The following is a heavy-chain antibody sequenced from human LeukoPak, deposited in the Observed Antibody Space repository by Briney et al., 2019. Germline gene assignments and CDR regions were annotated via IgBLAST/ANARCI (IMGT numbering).Heavy chain of an antibody. Sequence: GGSLRLSCAASGFTFSSYSMNWVRQAPGKGLEWVSYISRGSSTIHYADSVKGRFTISRDNAKSSLFLQMNSLRAEDTAVYYCARDLLRHGDFDYWGQGTLVTVSS. CDR2: ISRGSSTI. CDR3: ARDLLRHGDFDY. V-gene: IGHV3-48*04. J-gene: IGHJ4*02. D-gene: IGHD4-17*01. CDR1: GFTFSSYS.